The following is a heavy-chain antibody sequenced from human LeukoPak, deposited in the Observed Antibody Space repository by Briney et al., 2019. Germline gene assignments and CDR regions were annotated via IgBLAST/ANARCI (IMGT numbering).Heavy chain of an antibody. V-gene: IGHV3-23*01. CDR2: ISGSGGST. CDR1: GFTFSSYA. D-gene: IGHD3-9*01. Sequence: GGSLRLSCAASGFTFSSYAMSWVRQAPGKGLEWVSAISGSGGSTYYADSVKGRFTISRDNSKNTLYLQMNSLRAEDTAVYYCAKDTRYFDWFPQDAFDIWGQGTMVTVSS. CDR3: AKDTRYFDWFPQDAFDI. J-gene: IGHJ3*02.